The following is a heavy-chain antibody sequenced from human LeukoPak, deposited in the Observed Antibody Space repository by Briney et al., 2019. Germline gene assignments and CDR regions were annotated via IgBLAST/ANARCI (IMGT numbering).Heavy chain of an antibody. J-gene: IGHJ4*02. Sequence: PGGSLRLSCAASGFTFASHAMSSVRQAPGKGLEWVSAISAGGENTDYADSVKGRFTISRDNSENTLYLQVNSLRAEDTAAYYCAKSEGSSSARRFDYWGQGTLVTVSS. V-gene: IGHV3-23*01. CDR3: AKSEGSSSARRFDY. CDR2: ISAGGENT. CDR1: GFTFASHA. D-gene: IGHD6-19*01.